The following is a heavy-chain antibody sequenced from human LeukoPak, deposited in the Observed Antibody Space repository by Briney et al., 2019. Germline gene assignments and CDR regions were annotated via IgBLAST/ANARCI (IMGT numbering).Heavy chain of an antibody. V-gene: IGHV4-39*01. CDR3: ARHGESNSWYTWFDP. Sequence: SETLSLTCTVSGDSISSSSYYWGWIRQPPGKGLEWIGSIYYSGSTHYNPSLKSRVTISVDTSRNQFSLNLSSVTAADAAVYYCARHGESNSWYTWFDPWGQGTLVTVSS. CDR2: IYYSGST. D-gene: IGHD6-13*01. CDR1: GDSISSSSYY. J-gene: IGHJ5*02.